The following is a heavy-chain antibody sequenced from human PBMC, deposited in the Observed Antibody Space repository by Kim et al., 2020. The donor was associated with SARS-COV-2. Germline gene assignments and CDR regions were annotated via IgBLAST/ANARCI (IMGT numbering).Heavy chain of an antibody. D-gene: IGHD2-2*01. J-gene: IGHJ4*02. V-gene: IGHV3-15*01. Sequence: GYAAPVKGRFTISRDDSEDTLYLQMNSLKTEDTALYYCCADVDVFPAQIDYWGQGSLVTVAS. CDR3: CADVDVFPAQIDY.